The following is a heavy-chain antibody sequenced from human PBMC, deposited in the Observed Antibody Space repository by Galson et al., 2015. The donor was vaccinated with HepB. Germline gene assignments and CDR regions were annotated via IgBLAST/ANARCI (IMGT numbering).Heavy chain of an antibody. CDR1: GYTFTSYA. Sequence: SVKVSCKASGYTFTSYAMHWVRQAPGQRLEWMGWINAGNGNTKYSQKFQGRVTITRDTSASTAYMELSSLRSEDTAVYYCARSSTVTTDPLYWGQGTLVTVSS. V-gene: IGHV1-3*01. CDR3: ARSSTVTTDPLY. D-gene: IGHD4-17*01. CDR2: INAGNGNT. J-gene: IGHJ4*02.